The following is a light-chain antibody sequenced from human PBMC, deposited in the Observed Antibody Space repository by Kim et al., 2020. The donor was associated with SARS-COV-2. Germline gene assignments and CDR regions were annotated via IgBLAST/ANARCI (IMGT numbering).Light chain of an antibody. J-gene: IGKJ2*01. CDR3: HQYNNWPPVT. CDR2: GAS. Sequence: EIVMTQSPATLSVFPGERATLSCRASQSVSNNLAWYQQKPGQAPRLLIYGASTRAAGIPARFSGSGSGTEFTLTISSLQSEDFAVYYCHQYNNWPPVTFGQGTKLEI. V-gene: IGKV3-15*01. CDR1: QSVSNN.